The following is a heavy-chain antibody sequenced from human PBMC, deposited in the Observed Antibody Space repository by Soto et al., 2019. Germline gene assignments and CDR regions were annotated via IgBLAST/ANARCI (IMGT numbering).Heavy chain of an antibody. D-gene: IGHD3-9*01. J-gene: IGHJ4*02. V-gene: IGHV4-39*01. Sequence: PSETLSLTCSVSGDSINSDKYYWGWIRQPPGKGLEWIGSIYYRGNTYYNPSLQTRVTISLDESKSQFSLRLNSVTAADSAVYFCARLEGLATISYYFDFWGQGAQVTVSS. CDR1: GDSINSDKYY. CDR2: IYYRGNT. CDR3: ARLEGLATISYYFDF.